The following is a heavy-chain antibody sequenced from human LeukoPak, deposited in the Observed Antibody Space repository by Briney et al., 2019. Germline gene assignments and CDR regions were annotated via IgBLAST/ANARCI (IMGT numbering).Heavy chain of an antibody. D-gene: IGHD3-10*01. J-gene: IGHJ4*02. Sequence: ASVRVSCKASGYIFVNLYIHWVRQAPGQGLELMGWINPNSGGTIYAQKIQGRVTMTRDTSNSTAYMELSRLTSDDTAMYYCARDANGAGRSFDYWGQGTLVTASS. CDR3: ARDANGAGRSFDY. CDR1: GYIFVNLY. V-gene: IGHV1-2*02. CDR2: INPNSGGT.